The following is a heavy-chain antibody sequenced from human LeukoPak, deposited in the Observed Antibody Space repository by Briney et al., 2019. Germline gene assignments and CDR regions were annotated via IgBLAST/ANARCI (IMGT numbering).Heavy chain of an antibody. CDR1: GYTFTSYG. J-gene: IGHJ6*02. Sequence: ASVKVSCKASGYTFTSYGISWVRQAPGQGLEWMGWISAYNGTANYAQKFQGRVTITADESTSTAYMELSSLRSEDTAVYYCASGVPVTTLAYYYYGMDVWGQGTTVTVSS. D-gene: IGHD4-17*01. V-gene: IGHV1-18*01. CDR3: ASGVPVTTLAYYYYGMDV. CDR2: ISAYNGTA.